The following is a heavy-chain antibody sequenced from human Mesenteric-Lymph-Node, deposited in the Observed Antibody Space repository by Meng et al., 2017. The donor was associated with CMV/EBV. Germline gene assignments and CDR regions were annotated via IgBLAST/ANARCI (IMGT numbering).Heavy chain of an antibody. J-gene: IGHJ6*02. Sequence: GESLKISCVTSGLTFANYGMTWVRQAPGKGLEWVSSISGSGVNTLYADTVRGRFSISRDNSKSTLYLQMNSLRGEDTAVYYCAKSETTATHYGMDVWGQGTTVTVSS. CDR3: AKSETTATHYGMDV. V-gene: IGHV3-23*01. D-gene: IGHD4-11*01. CDR1: GLTFANYG. CDR2: ISGSGVNT.